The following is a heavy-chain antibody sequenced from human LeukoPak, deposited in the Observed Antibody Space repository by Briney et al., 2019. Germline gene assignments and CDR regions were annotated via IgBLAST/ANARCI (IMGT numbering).Heavy chain of an antibody. V-gene: IGHV3-74*01. D-gene: IGHD6-13*01. Sequence: GALRLSCAASGFTFSGYWMHWVRQAPGKGLVWVSHINGDGSRTNYADSVKGRFTISRDNAKNTLYLQMKSLRAEDTAVYHCARDRGYTFDIWGQGTMVTVSS. CDR3: ARDRGYTFDI. CDR2: INGDGSRT. CDR1: GFTFSGYW. J-gene: IGHJ3*02.